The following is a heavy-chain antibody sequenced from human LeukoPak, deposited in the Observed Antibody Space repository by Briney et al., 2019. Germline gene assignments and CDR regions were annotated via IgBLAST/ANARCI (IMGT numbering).Heavy chain of an antibody. Sequence: PSETLSLTCAVYGGSFSGYYWSWIRQPPGKGLEWIGEINHSGSTNYNPSLKSRVTISVDTSKNQFSLKLSSVTAADTAVYYCGRRRGGKNFDYGGQETRVTVSS. CDR3: GRRRGGKNFDY. J-gene: IGHJ4*02. D-gene: IGHD3-16*01. CDR1: GGSFSGYY. CDR2: INHSGST. V-gene: IGHV4-34*01.